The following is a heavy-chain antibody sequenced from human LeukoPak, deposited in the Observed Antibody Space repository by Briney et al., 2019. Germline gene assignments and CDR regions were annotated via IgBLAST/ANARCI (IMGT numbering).Heavy chain of an antibody. Sequence: GGSLRLSCAASGFTFSSYWMSWVRQAPGKGLEWVANIKQDGSEKYYVDSVKGRFTISRDNAKNSLFLQMNSLRAEDTAVYYCVREYCSGGSCSDAFDIWGQGTMVTVSS. D-gene: IGHD2-15*01. V-gene: IGHV3-7*01. J-gene: IGHJ3*02. CDR2: IKQDGSEK. CDR1: GFTFSSYW. CDR3: VREYCSGGSCSDAFDI.